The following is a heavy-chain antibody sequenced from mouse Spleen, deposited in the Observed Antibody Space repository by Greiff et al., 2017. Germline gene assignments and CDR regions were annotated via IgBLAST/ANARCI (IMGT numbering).Heavy chain of an antibody. CDR3: ARSYDYDEAY. D-gene: IGHD2-4*01. V-gene: IGHV5-9-4*01. Sequence: EVKLVESGGGLVKPGGSLKLSCAASGFTFSSYAMSWVRQSPEKRLEWVAEISSGGSYTYYPDTVTGRFTISRDNAKNTLYLEMSSLRSEDTAMYYCARSYDYDEAYWGQGTLVTVSA. CDR1: GFTFSSYA. J-gene: IGHJ3*01. CDR2: ISSGGSYT.